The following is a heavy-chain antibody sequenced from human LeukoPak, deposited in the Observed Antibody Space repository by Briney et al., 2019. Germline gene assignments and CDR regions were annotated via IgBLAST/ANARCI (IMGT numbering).Heavy chain of an antibody. Sequence: SETLSLTCAVYGVSFSGYYWAWIRQPPGKGLEWIGSVHFSGSTNYKPSLKSRVTISVDTSKNQFSLKLTSVTAADTAVYYCARKPYFYSYAMDVWGQGTTVTVSS. CDR1: GVSFSGYY. V-gene: IGHV4-34*01. J-gene: IGHJ6*02. CDR2: VHFSGST. CDR3: ARKPYFYSYAMDV.